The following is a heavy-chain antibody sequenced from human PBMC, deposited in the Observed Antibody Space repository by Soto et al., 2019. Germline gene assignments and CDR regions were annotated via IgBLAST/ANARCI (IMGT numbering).Heavy chain of an antibody. CDR2: IIPIFGTA. Sequence: QVQLVQSGAEVKKPGSSVKVSCKASGGTFSSYAISWVLQAPGQGLERMGGIIPIFGTANYAQKFPGRVTITADESTSTAYMELSSLRSEDTAVYYCARDKLPIHLLAEGGKNYYYGMDVWGQGTTVTVSS. CDR1: GGTFSSYA. V-gene: IGHV1-69*01. J-gene: IGHJ6*02. CDR3: ARDKLPIHLLAEGGKNYYYGMDV.